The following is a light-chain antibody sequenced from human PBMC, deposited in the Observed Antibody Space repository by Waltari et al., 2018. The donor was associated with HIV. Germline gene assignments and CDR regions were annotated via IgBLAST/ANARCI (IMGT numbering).Light chain of an antibody. CDR2: GNN. Sequence: QSVLPQPPSVSGAPGQRVTISCTGSSSNIGARARFDVHWYQQLPGPAPKLLIYGNNNRPSGVPDRFSCANPGASASRAITELLAEDEADYYCQSYDTSLSGSVFGGGTKLTVL. J-gene: IGLJ3*02. CDR3: QSYDTSLSGSV. CDR1: SSNIGARARFD. V-gene: IGLV1-40*01.